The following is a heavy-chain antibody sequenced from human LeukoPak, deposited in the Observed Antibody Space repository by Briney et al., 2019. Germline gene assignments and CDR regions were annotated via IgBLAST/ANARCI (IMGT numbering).Heavy chain of an antibody. Sequence: GGSLRLSCAASGFTFIDYDMHWVRQVIGNGLEWVSAIGIRGDTHYSGSVKGRFTISRENAESSLYLQMNSLRAEDTAVYYCARGGIQVSGIDEFDYWGQGTLVTVSS. CDR3: ARGGIQVSGIDEFDY. D-gene: IGHD6-19*01. CDR1: GFTFIDYD. J-gene: IGHJ4*02. CDR2: IGIRGDT. V-gene: IGHV3-13*01.